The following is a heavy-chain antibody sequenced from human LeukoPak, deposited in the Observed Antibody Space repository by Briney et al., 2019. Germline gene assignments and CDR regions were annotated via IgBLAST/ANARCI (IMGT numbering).Heavy chain of an antibody. J-gene: IGHJ4*02. CDR2: IKQDGSEK. V-gene: IGHV3-7*01. D-gene: IGHD3-9*01. CDR3: AKAPLHFDWLLYSDY. CDR1: GFTFSSYW. Sequence: PGGSLRLSCAASGFTFSSYWMSWVRQAPGKGLEWVANIKQDGSEKYYVDSVKGRFTISRDNAKNSLYLQMNSLRAEDTAVYYCAKAPLHFDWLLYSDYWGQGTLVTVSS.